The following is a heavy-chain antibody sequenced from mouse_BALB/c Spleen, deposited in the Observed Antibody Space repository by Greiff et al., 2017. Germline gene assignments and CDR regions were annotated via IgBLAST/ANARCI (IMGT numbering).Heavy chain of an antibody. CDR2: INSNGGST. D-gene: IGHD2-2*01. V-gene: IGHV5-6-3*01. J-gene: IGHJ4*01. CDR3: ARDGNGYDLYAMDY. Sequence: EVHLVESGGGLVQPGGSLKLSCAASGFTFSSYGMSWVRQTPDKRLELVATINSNGGSTYYPDSVKGRFTISRDNAKNTLYLQMSSLKSEDTAMYYCARDGNGYDLYAMDYWGQGTSVTVSS. CDR1: GFTFSSYG.